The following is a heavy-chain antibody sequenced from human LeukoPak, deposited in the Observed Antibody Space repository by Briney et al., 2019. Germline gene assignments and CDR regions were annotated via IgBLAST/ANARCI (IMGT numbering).Heavy chain of an antibody. Sequence: SETLSLTCTVSSGSYFWSWIRQFPGKGLEWIGFIYYSGSANYNPSLKSRVTILLDTSKNQFSLKVSSVTAADTAVYYCARVSAAGTGPDYWGQGTLVTVSS. J-gene: IGHJ4*02. CDR1: SGSYF. CDR3: ARVSAAGTGPDY. V-gene: IGHV4-59*01. D-gene: IGHD6-13*01. CDR2: IYYSGSA.